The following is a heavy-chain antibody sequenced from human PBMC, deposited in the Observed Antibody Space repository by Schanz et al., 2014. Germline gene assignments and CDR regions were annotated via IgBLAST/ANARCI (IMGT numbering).Heavy chain of an antibody. CDR1: GYTFVSYS. V-gene: IGHV1-69*09. D-gene: IGHD6-13*01. CDR3: ARDGVDAAAGGNY. J-gene: IGHJ4*02. Sequence: QVQLVQSGAEVKKPGASVKVSCKASGYTFVSYSMHWVRQAPGQGLEWMGKIIPVLNIATYAQRFQGRVSITADTSTNTAYMELSSLTSEDTAVHYCARDGVDAAAGGNYWGQGTLVTVSS. CDR2: IIPVLNIA.